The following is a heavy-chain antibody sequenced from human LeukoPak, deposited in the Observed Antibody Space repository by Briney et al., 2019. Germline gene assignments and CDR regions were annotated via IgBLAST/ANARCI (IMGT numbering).Heavy chain of an antibody. J-gene: IGHJ6*03. V-gene: IGHV4-59*01. Sequence: SETLSLTCTVHGGSISSYYWSWIRQPPGKGLEWIGYIYYSGSTNYNPSLKSRVTISVDTSKNQFSLKLSSVTAADTAVYYCARAVAVASYYYYMDVWGKGTTVTVSS. D-gene: IGHD6-19*01. CDR2: IYYSGST. CDR3: ARAVAVASYYYYMDV. CDR1: GGSISSYY.